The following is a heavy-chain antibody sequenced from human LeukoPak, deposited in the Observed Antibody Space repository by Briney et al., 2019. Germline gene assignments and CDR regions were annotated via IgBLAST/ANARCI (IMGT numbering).Heavy chain of an antibody. J-gene: IGHJ4*02. CDR1: GGSISSSSYY. CDR2: IYYSGST. CDR3: ASPLLGYPWYFDY. V-gene: IGHV4-39*01. Sequence: PSETLSLTCTVSGGSISSSSYYWGWIRQPPGKGLEWIGSIYYSGSTYYNPSLKSRVTISVDTSKNQFSLKLSSVTAADTAVYYCASPLLGYPWYFDYWGQGTLVTVSS. D-gene: IGHD5-18*01.